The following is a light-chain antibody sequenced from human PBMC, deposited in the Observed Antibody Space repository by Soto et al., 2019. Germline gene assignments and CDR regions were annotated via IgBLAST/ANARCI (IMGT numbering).Light chain of an antibody. CDR1: QSINNW. Sequence: DIQMTQSPSTLSASVGDRVTITCRASQSINNWLAWYQQKPGKAPKLLIYEASSLLSGVPSRFSGSGSGTAFTLTISSLQPDDFADYHCQQYDSDSSTFGQGTKLDI. CDR3: QQYDSDSST. V-gene: IGKV1-5*03. J-gene: IGKJ2*01. CDR2: EAS.